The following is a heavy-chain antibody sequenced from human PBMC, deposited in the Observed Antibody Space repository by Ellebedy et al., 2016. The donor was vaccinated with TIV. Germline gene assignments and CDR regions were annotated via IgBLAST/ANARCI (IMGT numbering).Heavy chain of an antibody. CDR3: ARDWQTSGSGSYHIDS. CDR2: ISRSSSNT. CDR1: GFIFSHYS. Sequence: PGGSLRLSCAASGFIFSHYSMNWVRQAPGKGLEWVSYISRSSSNTYYGASAKGRFTISRDDAKNSLYLQMNNLRAEDTAVYYCARDWQTSGSGSYHIDSWGQGTLVTVSS. D-gene: IGHD3-10*01. V-gene: IGHV3-21*01. J-gene: IGHJ4*02.